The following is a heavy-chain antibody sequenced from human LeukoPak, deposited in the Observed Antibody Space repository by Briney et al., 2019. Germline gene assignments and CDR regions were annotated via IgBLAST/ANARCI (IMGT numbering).Heavy chain of an antibody. V-gene: IGHV3-23*01. CDR2: ISGSGGST. Sequence: QPGGSLRLSCAASGFTFSSYWMHWVRQAPGKGLEWVSAISGSGGSTYYADSVKGRFTISRDNSKNTLYLQMNSLRAEDTAVYYCAKDRVGLIAAADHGDAFDIWGQGTMVTVSS. D-gene: IGHD6-13*01. CDR3: AKDRVGLIAAADHGDAFDI. J-gene: IGHJ3*02. CDR1: GFTFSSYW.